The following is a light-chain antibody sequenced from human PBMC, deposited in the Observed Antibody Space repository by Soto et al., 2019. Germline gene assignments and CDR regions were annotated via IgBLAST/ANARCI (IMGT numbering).Light chain of an antibody. V-gene: IGLV2-14*01. J-gene: IGLJ1*01. CDR3: SSYTSSDTLV. Sequence: QSVLTQPASVSGSPGQSITISCTGTSSDVGAYNYVSWYQQPPGEVPKLMIYEVTDRPSGVSNRFSGSKSGNTASLTISGLQAEDEADYYCSSYTSSDTLVFGTGTKVTVL. CDR1: SSDVGAYNY. CDR2: EVT.